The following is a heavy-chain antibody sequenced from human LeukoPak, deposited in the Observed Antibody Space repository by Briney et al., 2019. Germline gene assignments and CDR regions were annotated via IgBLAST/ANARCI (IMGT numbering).Heavy chain of an antibody. CDR3: AKDLYSSSWYELGY. J-gene: IGHJ4*02. V-gene: IGHV3-30*02. Sequence: GGSLRLSCAASGFTFSSYGMHWVRQAPGKGLEWVAFIRYDGSNKYYADSVKGRFTISRDNSKNTLYLQMNSLRAEDTAVYYCAKDLYSSSWYELGYWGQGTLVTVSS. D-gene: IGHD6-13*01. CDR2: IRYDGSNK. CDR1: GFTFSSYG.